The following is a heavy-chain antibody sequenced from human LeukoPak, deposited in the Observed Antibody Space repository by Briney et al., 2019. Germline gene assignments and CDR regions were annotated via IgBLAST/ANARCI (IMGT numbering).Heavy chain of an antibody. CDR3: ARDSAHYDFWSGYYRTDAFDI. J-gene: IGHJ3*02. CDR2: ISAYNGNT. D-gene: IGHD3-3*01. Sequence: ASVKVSCKASGYTFTSYGISWVRQAPGQGLEWMGWISAYNGNTNYAQKLQGRVTMTTDTSTSTAYVELRSLRSDDTAVYYCARDSAHYDFWSGYYRTDAFDIWGQGTMVTVSS. CDR1: GYTFTSYG. V-gene: IGHV1-18*01.